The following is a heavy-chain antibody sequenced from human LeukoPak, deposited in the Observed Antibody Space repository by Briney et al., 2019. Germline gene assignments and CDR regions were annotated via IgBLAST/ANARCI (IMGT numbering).Heavy chain of an antibody. V-gene: IGHV4-31*03. J-gene: IGHJ4*02. D-gene: IGHD4-17*01. CDR2: IYYSGRT. CDR3: ARSSDYGDYD. Sequence: PLETLSLTCTVSGGSVNSGGYYWTWICQHPGKGLEWLGYIYYSGRTYYNPSLKSRITISLDTSKNQFSLNLTSVSAADTAFYFCARSSDYGDYDWGQGTLITVSS. CDR1: GGSVNSGGYY.